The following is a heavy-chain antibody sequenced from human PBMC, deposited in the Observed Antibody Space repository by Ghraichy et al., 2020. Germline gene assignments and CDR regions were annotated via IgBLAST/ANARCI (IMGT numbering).Heavy chain of an antibody. CDR3: TTDYYDFWSGYGGMDV. CDR1: GFTFSNAW. V-gene: IGHV3-15*01. CDR2: IKSKTDGGTT. Sequence: GGSLRLSCAASGFTFSNAWMSWVRQAPGKGLEWVGRIKSKTDGGTTDYAAPVNGRFTISRDDSKNTLYLQMNSLKTEDTAVYYCTTDYYDFWSGYGGMDVWGQGTTVTVSS. D-gene: IGHD3-3*01. J-gene: IGHJ6*02.